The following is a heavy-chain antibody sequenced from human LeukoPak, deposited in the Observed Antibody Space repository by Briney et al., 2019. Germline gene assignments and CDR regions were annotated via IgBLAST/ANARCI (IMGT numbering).Heavy chain of an antibody. J-gene: IGHJ4*02. V-gene: IGHV6-1*01. CDR3: AGSASYFRF. CDR2: TYYRSKWVN. CDR1: GDSVSGNSAS. D-gene: IGHD1-26*01. Sequence: SQTPSLTCAISGDSVSGNSASWNWIRQSPSRGLEWLGRTYYRSKWVNDYATSVKGRITINPDTSKNQFSLHLNSVTPEDTAIYYCAGSASYFRFWDQGILVTVSS.